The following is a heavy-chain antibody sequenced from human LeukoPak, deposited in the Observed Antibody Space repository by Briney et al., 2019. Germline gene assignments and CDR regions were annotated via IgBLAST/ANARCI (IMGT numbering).Heavy chain of an antibody. CDR1: GFTFSSYA. CDR2: ISYDGSYK. J-gene: IGHJ4*02. Sequence: QAGGSLRLSCAASGFTFSSYAMHWVRQAPGKGLEWVSAISYDGSYKYYADSVKGRFTISRDNSKNTLYLQMNSLRPEDTAVYYCAKDLHCSGGSCYSGLHYWGQGTLVTVSS. D-gene: IGHD2-15*01. V-gene: IGHV3-30*04. CDR3: AKDLHCSGGSCYSGLHY.